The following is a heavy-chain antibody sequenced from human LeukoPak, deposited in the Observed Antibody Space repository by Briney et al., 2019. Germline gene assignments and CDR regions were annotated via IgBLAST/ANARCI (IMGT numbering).Heavy chain of an antibody. CDR2: ISGSGGST. J-gene: IGHJ4*02. D-gene: IGHD3-3*01. CDR1: GFTFSSYA. CDR3: AKVDGITIFEVFDY. V-gene: IGHV3-23*01. Sequence: GGSLRLSCAASGFTFSSYAMSWVRQAPGKGLEWVSAISGSGGSTYYADSVKGRFTISRDNYKNMLYLQMNSLRAEDTAVYYCAKVDGITIFEVFDYWGQGTLVTVSS.